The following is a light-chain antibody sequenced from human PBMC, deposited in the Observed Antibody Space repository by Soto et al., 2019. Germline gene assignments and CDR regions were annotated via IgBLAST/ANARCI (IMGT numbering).Light chain of an antibody. CDR3: QQYNNWPPIT. Sequence: EIVMTQSPATLSVSPGERATLSCRASQSVSSNXAWYQHKPGQAPRLLIYGASTRATGIPARFSGSGSGTEFXXTXSSXXSEDFAVYYCQQYNNWPPITFGQGTKLEIK. J-gene: IGKJ2*01. V-gene: IGKV3-15*01. CDR2: GAS. CDR1: QSVSSN.